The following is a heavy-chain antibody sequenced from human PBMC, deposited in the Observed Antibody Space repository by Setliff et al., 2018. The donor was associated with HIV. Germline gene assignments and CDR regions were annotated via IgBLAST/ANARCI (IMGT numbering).Heavy chain of an antibody. CDR3: AKRGSYGDKLLYYFDS. V-gene: IGHV3-74*01. CDR1: FTLDTHW. J-gene: IGHJ4*02. D-gene: IGHD4-17*01. CDR2: INRDGRST. Sequence: GSLRLSCVFTLDTHWMDWVRQAPGKGLVWVSRINRDGRSTHYADSVKGRFTISRDNAKSTLYLQMNSLRDEDTAVYYCAKRGSYGDKLLYYFDSWGQGTLVTVSS.